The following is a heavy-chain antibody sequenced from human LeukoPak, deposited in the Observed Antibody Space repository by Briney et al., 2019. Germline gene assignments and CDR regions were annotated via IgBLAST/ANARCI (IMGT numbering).Heavy chain of an antibody. J-gene: IGHJ4*02. D-gene: IGHD6-13*01. CDR2: ISGSGGST. CDR1: GFTFSSYA. Sequence: GGSLRLSCAASGFTFSSYAMSWVRQAPGKGLEWVSAISGSGGSTYYADSVKGRFTISRDNSKNTLHLQMNSLRAEDTAVYYCAKSSGGSSYYFDYWGQGTLVTVSS. V-gene: IGHV3-23*01. CDR3: AKSSGGSSYYFDY.